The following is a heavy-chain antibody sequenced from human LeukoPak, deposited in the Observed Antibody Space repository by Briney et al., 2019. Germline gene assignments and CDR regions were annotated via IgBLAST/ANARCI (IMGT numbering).Heavy chain of an antibody. CDR3: ARRPYSTSPGAFDI. V-gene: IGHV5-51*01. Sequence: GESPKISCKGSGYSFTTYWIGWVRQMPGKGLEWMGITYPGDSDTRYSPSFQGQVTISADKSITTAYLQWSSLKASDTAMYYCARRPYSTSPGAFDIWGQGTMVTVSS. CDR2: TYPGDSDT. CDR1: GYSFTTYW. D-gene: IGHD6-13*01. J-gene: IGHJ3*02.